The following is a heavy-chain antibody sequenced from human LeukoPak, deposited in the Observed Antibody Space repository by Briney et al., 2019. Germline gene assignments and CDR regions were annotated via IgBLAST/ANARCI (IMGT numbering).Heavy chain of an antibody. CDR1: GLTFSNYA. D-gene: IGHD6-6*01. J-gene: IGHJ4*02. CDR2: FSRDGTTT. CDR3: AKYQEASSRRFDY. V-gene: IGHV3-23*01. Sequence: GGSLRLSCAASGLTFSNYAMNWVRQAPGKGLGWDSVFSRDGTTTYYADSVKGRFTISRDNSKNTLCLQMSSLRAEDTAVYYCAKYQEASSRRFDYWGQGTLVTVSS.